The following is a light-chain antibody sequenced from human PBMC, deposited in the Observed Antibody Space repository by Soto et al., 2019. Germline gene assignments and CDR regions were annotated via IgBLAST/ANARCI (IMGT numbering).Light chain of an antibody. V-gene: IGLV1-44*01. Sequence: QSVLTQPPSASGTPGQRVSISCSGSTSNIGRNTVHWYQQFPGTAPKLLIYANNLRPSGVTDRFSGSTSSTSASLAISGLQSEDDADYYCAAWDNSLTGVVFGGGTKLTVL. CDR2: ANN. CDR3: AAWDNSLTGVV. CDR1: TSNIGRNT. J-gene: IGLJ2*01.